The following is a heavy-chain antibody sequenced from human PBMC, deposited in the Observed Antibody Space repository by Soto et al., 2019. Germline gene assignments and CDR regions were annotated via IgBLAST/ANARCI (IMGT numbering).Heavy chain of an antibody. Sequence: QVQLVQSGPEVKNPGASVKVSCKASGYTFTNSDINWVRQAPGQGLEWMGWMNPDSGHAAYAQKFQGRVTLTTSTSTSTVYMEMRSLGSEDTAVYYCARRPQCSGGICYYGLDNWGQGTLVTVSS. CDR2: MNPDSGHA. J-gene: IGHJ4*02. V-gene: IGHV1-8*01. D-gene: IGHD2-15*01. CDR1: GYTFTNSD. CDR3: ARRPQCSGGICYYGLDN.